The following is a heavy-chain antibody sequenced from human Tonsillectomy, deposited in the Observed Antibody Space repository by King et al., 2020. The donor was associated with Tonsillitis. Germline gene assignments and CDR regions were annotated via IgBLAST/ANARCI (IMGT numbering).Heavy chain of an antibody. CDR1: GGSISSGVYS. Sequence: QVQLQESGPGLVKPSQTLSLTCAVSGGSISSGVYSWSWIRQPPGKGLEWIGYIYYSGSIYYNPSLKSRVTIAGATSKNQFSLKPSSVTAADTAVYYCARKVVVAARVRYDMDVWGQGTTVTVSS. CDR2: IYYSGSI. CDR3: ARKVVVAARVRYDMDV. V-gene: IGHV4-30-4*07. D-gene: IGHD2-15*01. J-gene: IGHJ6*02.